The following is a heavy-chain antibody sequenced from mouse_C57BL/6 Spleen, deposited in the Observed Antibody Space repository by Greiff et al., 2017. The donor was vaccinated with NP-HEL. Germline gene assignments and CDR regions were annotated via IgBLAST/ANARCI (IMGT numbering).Heavy chain of an antibody. J-gene: IGHJ3*01. V-gene: IGHV3-6*01. Sequence: EVQLVESGPGLVKPSQSLSLTCSVTGYYITSGYYWNWIRQFPGNKLEWMGYISYDGSNNYNPSLKNRISITRDTSKNQFFLKLNSVTTEDTATYYCARGKDWDWFAYWGQGTLVTVSA. D-gene: IGHD4-1*01. CDR1: GYYITSGYY. CDR2: ISYDGSN. CDR3: ARGKDWDWFAY.